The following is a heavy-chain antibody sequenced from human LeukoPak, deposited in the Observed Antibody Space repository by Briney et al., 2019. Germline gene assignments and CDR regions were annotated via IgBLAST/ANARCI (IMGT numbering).Heavy chain of an antibody. CDR2: INSDGSST. V-gene: IGHV3-74*01. CDR1: GFTFSSYA. CDR3: ARAKSPRDSSGYWDY. D-gene: IGHD3-22*01. J-gene: IGHJ4*02. Sequence: PGGSLRLSCAASGFTFSSYAMSWVRQAPGKGLVWVSRINSDGSSTSYADSVKGRFTISRDNSKNTLYLQMGSLRAEDMAVYYCARAKSPRDSSGYWDYWGQGTLVTVSS.